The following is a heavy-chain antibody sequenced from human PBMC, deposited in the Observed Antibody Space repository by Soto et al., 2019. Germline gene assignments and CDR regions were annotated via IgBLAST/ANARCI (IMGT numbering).Heavy chain of an antibody. Sequence: SETLSLTCTVSGDSITRGAYYWTWIRQHPGKGLEWIGYISNTVRTYYNPSLKSRLSIPLDTSENQFSLKLTSVTAADTAIYYCARARQYYDCELDPWGQGTLVTVSS. CDR1: GDSITRGAYY. V-gene: IGHV4-31*03. CDR3: ARARQYYDCELDP. CDR2: ISNTVRT. J-gene: IGHJ5*02. D-gene: IGHD3-16*01.